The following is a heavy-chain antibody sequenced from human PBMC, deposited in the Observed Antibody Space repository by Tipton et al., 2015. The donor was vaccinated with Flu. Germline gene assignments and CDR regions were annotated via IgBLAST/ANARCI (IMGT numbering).Heavy chain of an antibody. CDR1: GGSFSGYY. J-gene: IGHJ4*02. D-gene: IGHD6-19*01. V-gene: IGHV4-34*01. CDR3: ARGTRKGRGYSSGTFDY. Sequence: GLVKPSETLSLTCAVYGGSFSGYYWSWIRQPPGKGLEWIGEINHSGSTNYNPSLKSRVTISADTSKNQFSLKLSSVTAADTAVYYCARGTRKGRGYSSGTFDYWGQGTLVTVSS. CDR2: INHSGST.